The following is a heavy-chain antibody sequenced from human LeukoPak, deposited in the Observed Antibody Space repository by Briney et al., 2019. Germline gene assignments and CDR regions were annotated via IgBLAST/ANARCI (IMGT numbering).Heavy chain of an antibody. V-gene: IGHV4-4*07. CDR3: ARSRMGDSGYDESCYFDY. J-gene: IGHJ4*02. D-gene: IGHD5-12*01. Sequence: TSETLSLTCTVSGGSISSYYWSWIRQPAGKGLEWIGRIYTSGSTNYNPSLKSRVTMSVDTSKNQFSLKLSSVTAADTAVYYCARSRMGDSGYDESCYFDYWGQGTLVTVSS. CDR1: GGSISSYY. CDR2: IYTSGST.